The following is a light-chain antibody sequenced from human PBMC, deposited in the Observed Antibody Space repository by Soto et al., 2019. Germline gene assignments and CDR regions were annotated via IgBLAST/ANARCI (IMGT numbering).Light chain of an antibody. Sequence: EVVLTQSPATLSLSPGARATLSCRASQSVSRYLAWYQQKPGQAPRLLIYDASNRATGIPARFSGSGSGTDFTLTISSLEPEDFAVYYCQQRSNWPPIFTFGPGTKVDIK. CDR2: DAS. V-gene: IGKV3-11*01. CDR3: QQRSNWPPIFT. J-gene: IGKJ3*01. CDR1: QSVSRY.